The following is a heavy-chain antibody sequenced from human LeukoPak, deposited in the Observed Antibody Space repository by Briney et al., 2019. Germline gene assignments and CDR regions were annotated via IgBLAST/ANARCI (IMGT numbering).Heavy chain of an antibody. V-gene: IGHV3-43D*03. CDR1: GFTFDDYA. CDR3: AKDARKYSYYYYYVDV. D-gene: IGHD5-12*01. J-gene: IGHJ6*03. CDR2: ISWDGGST. Sequence: GGSLRLSCAASGFTFDDYAMHWVRQAPGKGLEWVSLISWDGGSTYYADSVKGRFTISRDNSKNSLYLQMNSLRAEDTALYYCAKDARKYSYYYYYVDVWGKGTTVTVSS.